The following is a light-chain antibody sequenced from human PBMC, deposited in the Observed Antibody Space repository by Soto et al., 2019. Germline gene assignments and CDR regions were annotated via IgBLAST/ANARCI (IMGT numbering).Light chain of an antibody. Sequence: QSVLTQPPSVSGAPGQRVTISCTGSSSNIGAGYDVHWYQQLPGTAPKLLIYGNSNRPSGVPDRFSGSKSGTSASLAITGLQAEDEADYYCQSYASSLSALVVFGGGTKPPS. CDR1: SSNIGAGYD. CDR2: GNS. J-gene: IGLJ2*01. V-gene: IGLV1-40*01. CDR3: QSYASSLSALVV.